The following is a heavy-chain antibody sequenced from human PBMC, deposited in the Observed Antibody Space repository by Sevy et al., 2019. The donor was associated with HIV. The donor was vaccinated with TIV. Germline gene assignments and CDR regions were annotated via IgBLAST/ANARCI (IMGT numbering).Heavy chain of an antibody. CDR3: ARDRGRYDSSGYYYTILDY. V-gene: IGHV1-69*13. D-gene: IGHD3-22*01. J-gene: IGHJ4*02. CDR2: IIPIFGTA. Sequence: ASVKVSCKASGGTFSSYAISWVRQAPGQGLEWMGRIIPIFGTANYAQKFQGRVTITADESTSTAYMELSSLRSEDTAVYYCARDRGRYDSSGYYYTILDYWGQRTLVTVSS. CDR1: GGTFSSYA.